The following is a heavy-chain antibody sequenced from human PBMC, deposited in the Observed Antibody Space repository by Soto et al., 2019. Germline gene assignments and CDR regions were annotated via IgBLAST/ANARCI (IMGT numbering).Heavy chain of an antibody. V-gene: IGHV3-48*03. Sequence: GGSLRLSCAASGFTFIAYEMHFFRQAPGQGLEWVSYISKSGGTTYYADSVKGRFTISRDDAKNSVYLQMSSLRPEDMAVYKCVREGHYYFDYWGQGALVTVSS. CDR3: VREGHYYFDY. CDR1: GFTFIAYE. CDR2: ISKSGGTT. J-gene: IGHJ4*02.